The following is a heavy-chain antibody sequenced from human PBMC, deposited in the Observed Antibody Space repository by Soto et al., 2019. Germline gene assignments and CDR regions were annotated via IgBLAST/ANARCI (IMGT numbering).Heavy chain of an antibody. D-gene: IGHD5-12*01. J-gene: IGHJ4*02. CDR2: ISGSGGST. Sequence: EVQLLESGGGLVQPGGSLRLSCAASGFTFSSYAMSWVRQAPGKGLEWVSAISGSGGSTYYADSVKGRFTISRDNSKNTLYLQMKSLRAEEKAVYYCAKEGPLRSSWLRFYYFDYWGQGTLVTVSS. CDR3: AKEGPLRSSWLRFYYFDY. V-gene: IGHV3-23*01. CDR1: GFTFSSYA.